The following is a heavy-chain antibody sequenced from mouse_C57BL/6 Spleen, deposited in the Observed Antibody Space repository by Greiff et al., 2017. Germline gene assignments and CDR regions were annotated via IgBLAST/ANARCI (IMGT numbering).Heavy chain of an antibody. CDR2: IYPGGGYT. V-gene: IGHV1-63*01. Sequence: VQLQESGAELVRPGTSVKLSCKASGYTFTHYWIGWAKQRPGHGLEWIGDIYPGGGYTNYNEKFKGKATLTADKSSSTAYMQFSSLTSEDSAIYYCARVGYYSYYFDYWGQGTTLTVSS. D-gene: IGHD2-3*01. CDR3: ARVGYYSYYFDY. J-gene: IGHJ2*01. CDR1: GYTFTHYW.